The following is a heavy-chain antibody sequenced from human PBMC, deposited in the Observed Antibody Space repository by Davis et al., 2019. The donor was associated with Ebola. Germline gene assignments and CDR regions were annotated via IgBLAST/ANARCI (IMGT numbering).Heavy chain of an antibody. V-gene: IGHV3-74*01. J-gene: IGHJ4*02. CDR3: AAGWGCTSSSCSTPLYF. D-gene: IGHD2-2*02. Sequence: HTGGSLRLSCAASGFTFSTHWMHWVRQAPGKGLVWVSRIIPDGSSTNDADSVKGRFTISRDNAKNTVFLEMNSLRVEDTAVYYCAAGWGCTSSSCSTPLYFWGQGTLVTVSS. CDR1: GFTFSTHW. CDR2: IIPDGSST.